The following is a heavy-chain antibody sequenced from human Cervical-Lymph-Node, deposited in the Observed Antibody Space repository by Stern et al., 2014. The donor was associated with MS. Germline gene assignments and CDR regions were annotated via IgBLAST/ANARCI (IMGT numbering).Heavy chain of an antibody. CDR3: ARGRELLSLDY. J-gene: IGHJ4*02. Sequence: QVQLQQSGAEVQKPGASVKVSCKASGYTFTSYDINWVRQGTGQGLEWMGWMNPYSGNAVYAQKFQGRVTMTRDTSTSTAYLELTSLRSEDTAVFYCARGRELLSLDYWGQGTLVTVSS. V-gene: IGHV1-8*01. CDR1: GYTFTSYD. CDR2: MNPYSGNA. D-gene: IGHD1-26*01.